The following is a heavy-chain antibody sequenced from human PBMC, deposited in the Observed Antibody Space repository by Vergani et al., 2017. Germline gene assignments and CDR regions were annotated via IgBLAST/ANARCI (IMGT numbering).Heavy chain of an antibody. CDR1: GGSFSGYY. J-gene: IGHJ6*03. Sequence: QVQLQQWGAGLLTPSETLSLTCAVYGGSFSGYYWSWIRQPPGKGLEWIGEINHSGSTNYNPSLKSRVTISVDTSKNQFSLELSSVTAADTAGYYCASGQIVVVPAATRGYMDVWGKGTTVTVSS. D-gene: IGHD2-2*01. CDR2: INHSGST. CDR3: ASGQIVVVPAATRGYMDV. V-gene: IGHV4-34*01.